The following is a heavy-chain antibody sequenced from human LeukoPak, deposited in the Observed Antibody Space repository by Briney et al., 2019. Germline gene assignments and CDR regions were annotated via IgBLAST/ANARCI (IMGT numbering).Heavy chain of an antibody. V-gene: IGHV3-30*02. CDR2: IYYDGSKT. CDR1: GFTFSSFG. CDR3: AKDINYYDSSGLLGDY. Sequence: GGSLRLSCVASGFTFSSFGMHWVRQAPGKGLEWAAFIYYDGSKTYYADSVKGRFTISRDNSKNTLFLQMNSLRAEDTAVYYCAKDINYYDSSGLLGDYWGQGTLVTVSS. D-gene: IGHD3-22*01. J-gene: IGHJ4*02.